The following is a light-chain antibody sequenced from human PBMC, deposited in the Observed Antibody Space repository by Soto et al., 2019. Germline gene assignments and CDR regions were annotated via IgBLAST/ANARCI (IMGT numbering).Light chain of an antibody. V-gene: IGKV3-15*01. CDR3: QQYAKWPPQT. CDR1: QSVSSSY. J-gene: IGKJ1*01. Sequence: EIVLTQSPGTLSLSPGERATLSCRASQSVSSSYLAWYRQKPGQAPRLLIYGASTRATGIPARFSGSGSGTEFTLTISNLQSEDFAVYYCQQYAKWPPQTFGQGTKVDIK. CDR2: GAS.